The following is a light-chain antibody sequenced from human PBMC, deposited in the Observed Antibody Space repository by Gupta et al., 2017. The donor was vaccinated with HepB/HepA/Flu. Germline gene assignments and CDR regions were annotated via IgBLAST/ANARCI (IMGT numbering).Light chain of an antibody. J-gene: IGLJ2*01. CDR1: NSGSKS. CDR2: DDS. Sequence: SHAPTQPPPASAAPGKTARITCGGNNSGSKSVHWYQQKPGQAPVLVVYDDSDRPSGIPERFSGSNSGNTATLTISRVEAGDEADYYCQVWDSSSDHVVFGGGTKLTVL. CDR3: QVWDSSSDHVV. V-gene: IGLV3-21*03.